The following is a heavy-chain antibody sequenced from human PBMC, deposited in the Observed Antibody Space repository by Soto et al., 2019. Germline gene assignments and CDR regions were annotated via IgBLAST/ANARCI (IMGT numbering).Heavy chain of an antibody. D-gene: IGHD3-10*01. V-gene: IGHV1-69*06. J-gene: IGHJ6*02. CDR1: GGTFNSYA. Sequence: AAVKVSCKASGGTFNSYAISWVRQAPEQGLGWMGGIIPIFGTANYAQKFQGRVTITADKSTSTAYMELSSLRSEDTAVYYCARTPAMVREYAYYYYGMDVWGQGTPVTVSS. CDR2: IIPIFGTA. CDR3: ARTPAMVREYAYYYYGMDV.